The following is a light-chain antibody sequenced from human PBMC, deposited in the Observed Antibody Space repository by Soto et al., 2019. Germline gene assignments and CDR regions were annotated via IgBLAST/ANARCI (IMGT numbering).Light chain of an antibody. J-gene: IGKJ3*01. CDR3: QQYDNLPRT. Sequence: DIQMTQSPSSLSASVGDRVTITCQASQDISNYLNWYQQKPGKAPKLLIYDASNLETGVPSRFSGSGSGTDFTFTISSLQPEDIATYYCQQYDNLPRTFGPGTKVYIK. V-gene: IGKV1-33*01. CDR2: DAS. CDR1: QDISNY.